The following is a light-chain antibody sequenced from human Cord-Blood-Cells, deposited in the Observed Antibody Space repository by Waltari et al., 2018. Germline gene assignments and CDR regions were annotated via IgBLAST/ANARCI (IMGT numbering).Light chain of an antibody. Sequence: QSALTQPRSVSGSPGQSVTISCPGTSSDVGGYYYVSWYQQHPGKAPKLMIYAVSKRPSGVPDRFSGSKSGNTASLTISGLQAEDEADYYCCSYAGSYTFEVFGGGTKLTVL. J-gene: IGLJ3*02. CDR1: SSDVGGYYY. CDR2: AVS. V-gene: IGLV2-11*01. CDR3: CSYAGSYTFEV.